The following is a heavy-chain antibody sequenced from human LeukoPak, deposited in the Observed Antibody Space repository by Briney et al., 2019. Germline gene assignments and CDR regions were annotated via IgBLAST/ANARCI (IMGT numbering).Heavy chain of an antibody. D-gene: IGHD6-13*01. V-gene: IGHV3-21*01. J-gene: IGHJ6*02. Sequence: GGSLRLSCAASGFTFSSYWMNWVRQAPGKGLEWVSSISSSSSYIYYADSVKGRFTISRDNAKNSLYLQMNSLRAEDTAVYYCALIAAAGTVDYYYGMDVWGQGTLVTVSS. CDR3: ALIAAAGTVDYYYGMDV. CDR1: GFTFSSYW. CDR2: ISSSSSYI.